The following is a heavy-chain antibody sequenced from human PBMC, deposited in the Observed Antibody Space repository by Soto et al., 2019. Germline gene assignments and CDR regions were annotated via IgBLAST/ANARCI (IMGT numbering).Heavy chain of an antibody. CDR3: ARGKGAPITIFGVGCYYYYGMDV. V-gene: IGHV4-34*01. Sequence: PSETLSLTCAVYGGSFSGYYWSWIRQPPGKGLEWIGEINHSGSTNYNPSLKSRVTISVDTSKNQFSLKLSSVTAADTAVYYCARGKGAPITIFGVGCYYYYGMDVWGQGTTVTVSS. J-gene: IGHJ6*02. D-gene: IGHD3-3*01. CDR1: GGSFSGYY. CDR2: INHSGST.